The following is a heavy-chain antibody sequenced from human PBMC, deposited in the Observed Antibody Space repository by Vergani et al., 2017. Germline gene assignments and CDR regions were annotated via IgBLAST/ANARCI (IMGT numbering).Heavy chain of an antibody. CDR2: IYYSGST. CDR1: GGSISSSSYY. Sequence: QLQLQESGPGLVKPSETLSLTCTVSGGSISSSSYYWGWIRQPPGKGLEWIGRIYYSGSTYYNPSLKSRVTISVDTSKNQFSLKLSPVTAADTAVYYCARVLRYFDWLYYFDYWGQGTLVTVSS. V-gene: IGHV4-39*01. J-gene: IGHJ4*02. CDR3: ARVLRYFDWLYYFDY. D-gene: IGHD3-9*01.